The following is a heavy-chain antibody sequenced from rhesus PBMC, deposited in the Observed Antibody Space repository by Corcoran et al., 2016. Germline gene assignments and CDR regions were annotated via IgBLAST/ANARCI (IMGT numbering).Heavy chain of an antibody. Sequence: QVQLQESGPGVVKPSETLSLTCAVSGYSISSGYDWSWIRQPPGKGLEWIGYIYGSGLGTNYNPSLKNRVTISIDTSKNQFSLKLSSVTAADTAVYYCARAGTPIAAGDFDYWGQGVLVTVSS. CDR1: GYSISSGYD. D-gene: IGHD6-13*01. J-gene: IGHJ4*01. V-gene: IGHV4-106*01. CDR2: IYGSGLGT. CDR3: ARAGTPIAAGDFDY.